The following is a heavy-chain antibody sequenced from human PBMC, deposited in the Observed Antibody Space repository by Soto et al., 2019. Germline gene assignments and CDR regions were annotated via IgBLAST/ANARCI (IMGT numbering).Heavy chain of an antibody. J-gene: IGHJ3*02. Sequence: SETLSLTCTVSGGSISSYYWSWIRQPPGKGLEWIGYIYYSGSTNYNPSLKSRVTISVDTSKNQFSLKLSSVTAADTAVYYCARGYCSVGSCYRDHDAFDIWGQGTMVTVSS. CDR1: GGSISSYY. D-gene: IGHD2-15*01. V-gene: IGHV4-59*12. CDR2: IYYSGST. CDR3: ARGYCSVGSCYRDHDAFDI.